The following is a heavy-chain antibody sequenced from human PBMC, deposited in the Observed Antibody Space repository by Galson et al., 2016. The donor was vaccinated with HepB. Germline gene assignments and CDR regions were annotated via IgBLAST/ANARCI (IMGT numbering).Heavy chain of an antibody. J-gene: IGHJ6*02. Sequence: CAISGDSVSSTSAAWNWVRQSPSRGLEWLGRTYYRSKWYNDYAASVRSRITINPDTSRNQFSLQLNSVTAADTAVYFCARLRTLGSRTAEGWFYYGLDVWGRGTTVTVSS. CDR1: GDSVSSTSAA. CDR3: ARLRTLGSRTAEGWFYYGLDV. V-gene: IGHV6-1*01. D-gene: IGHD3-10*01. CDR2: TYYRSKWYN.